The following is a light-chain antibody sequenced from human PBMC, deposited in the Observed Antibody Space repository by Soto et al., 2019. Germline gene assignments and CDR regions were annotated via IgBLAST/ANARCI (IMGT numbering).Light chain of an antibody. CDR3: SSYTSSSTPSYG. CDR2: DVS. Sequence: QSSLTQPASVSGSPGQSITISCTGTSSDVGGYNYVSWYQQHPGKAPKLMIYDVSNRPSGVSNRFSGSKSGNTASLTISGLQAEVEADYYCSSYTSSSTPSYGFGTGTKDTVL. V-gene: IGLV2-14*01. CDR1: SSDVGGYNY. J-gene: IGLJ1*01.